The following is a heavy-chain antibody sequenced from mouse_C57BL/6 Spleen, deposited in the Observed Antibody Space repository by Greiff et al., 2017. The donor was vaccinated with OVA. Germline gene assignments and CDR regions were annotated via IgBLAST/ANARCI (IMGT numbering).Heavy chain of an antibody. Sequence: VKLQQPGAELVKPGASVKLSCKASGYTFTSYWMHWVKQRPGQGLEWIGMIHPNSGSTNYNEKFKSKATLTVDKSSSTAYMQLSSLTSEDSAVYYCASISSVYAMDYWGQGTSVTVSS. CDR2: IHPNSGST. J-gene: IGHJ4*01. CDR1: GYTFTSYW. D-gene: IGHD1-1*01. CDR3: ASISSVYAMDY. V-gene: IGHV1-64*01.